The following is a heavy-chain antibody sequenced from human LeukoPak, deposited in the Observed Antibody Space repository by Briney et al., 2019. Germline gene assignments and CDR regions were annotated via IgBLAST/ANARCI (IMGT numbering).Heavy chain of an antibody. V-gene: IGHV1-69*05. J-gene: IGHJ5*02. CDR2: IIPIFGTA. Sequence: SVKVSCKASGYTFTSYGISWVRQAPGQGLEWMGGIIPIFGTANYAQKFQGRVTITTDESTSTAYMELSSLRSEDTAVYYCARVFQFGWFDPWGQGTLVTVSS. CDR1: GYTFTSYG. CDR3: ARVFQFGWFDP. D-gene: IGHD3-10*01.